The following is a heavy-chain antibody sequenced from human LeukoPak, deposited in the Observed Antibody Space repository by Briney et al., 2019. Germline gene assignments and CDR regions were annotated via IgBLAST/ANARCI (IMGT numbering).Heavy chain of an antibody. D-gene: IGHD3-22*01. J-gene: IGHJ4*02. Sequence: GGSLRLSCAASGFTFSSYWMSWVRQAPGKGLEWVANIKQDGSEKYYVDSVKGRFTISRDNAKNSLYLQMNSLRAEDTAVYYCARLRHYYDSSGFDYWGQGTLVTVSS. CDR1: GFTFSSYW. CDR2: IKQDGSEK. V-gene: IGHV3-7*01. CDR3: ARLRHYYDSSGFDY.